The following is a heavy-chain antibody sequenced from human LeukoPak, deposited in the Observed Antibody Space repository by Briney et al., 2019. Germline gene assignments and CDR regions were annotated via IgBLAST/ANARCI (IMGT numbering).Heavy chain of an antibody. V-gene: IGHV3-7*01. CDR2: IDPDGNDK. CDR1: GFAFSSYY. D-gene: IGHD6-13*01. Sequence: GGALRLSCVVSGFAFSSYYMSWVRQAPGKGLEWVAHIDPDGNDKYYVDSVKGRFTISRDNAKNSLYLQVNSLRAEDTAVYYCARKVAVGIGAYNYWGQGTLVTVSS. CDR3: ARKVAVGIGAYNY. J-gene: IGHJ4*02.